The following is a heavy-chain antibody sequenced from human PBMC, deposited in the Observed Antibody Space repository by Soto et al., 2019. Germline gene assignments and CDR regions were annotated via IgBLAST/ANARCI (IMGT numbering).Heavy chain of an antibody. CDR2: INHSGST. Sequence: PSETLSLTCAVYGGSFSGYYWSWIRQPPGKGLEWIGEINHSGSTNYNPSLKSRVTISVDTSKNQFSLKLSSVTAADTAVYYCARTWFGELQSLDYWGQGTLVTSPQ. CDR1: GGSFSGYY. D-gene: IGHD3-10*01. CDR3: ARTWFGELQSLDY. J-gene: IGHJ4*02. V-gene: IGHV4-34*01.